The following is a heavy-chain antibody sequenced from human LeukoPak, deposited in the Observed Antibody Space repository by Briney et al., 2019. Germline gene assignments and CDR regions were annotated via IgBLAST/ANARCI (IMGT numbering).Heavy chain of an antibody. CDR1: GGTFSSYA. J-gene: IGHJ4*02. V-gene: IGHV1-69*04. Sequence: GASVKVSCKASGGTFSSYAISWVRQAPGQGLEWMGRIIPILGIANYAQKFQGRVTITADKSTSTAYMELSSLRSEDTAVYYCARDLERGVDTAMVTLYFDYWGQGTLVTVSS. CDR2: IIPILGIA. D-gene: IGHD5-18*01. CDR3: ARDLERGVDTAMVTLYFDY.